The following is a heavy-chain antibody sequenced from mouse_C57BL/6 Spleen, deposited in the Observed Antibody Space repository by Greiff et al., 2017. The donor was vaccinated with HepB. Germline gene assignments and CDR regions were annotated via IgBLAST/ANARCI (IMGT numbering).Heavy chain of an antibody. Sequence: EVQLVESGAELVRPGASVKLSCTASGFNIKDDYMHWVKQRPEQGLEWIGWIDPENGDTEYASKFQGKATITADTSSNTAYLQLSSLTSEDTAVYYCTTGADFDYWGQGTTLTVSS. CDR3: TTGADFDY. CDR2: IDPENGDT. CDR1: GFNIKDDY. V-gene: IGHV14-4*01. J-gene: IGHJ2*01.